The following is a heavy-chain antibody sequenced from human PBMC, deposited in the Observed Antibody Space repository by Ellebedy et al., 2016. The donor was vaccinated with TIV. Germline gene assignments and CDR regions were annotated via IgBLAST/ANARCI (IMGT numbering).Heavy chain of an antibody. Sequence: AASVKVSCKVSGYTLTELSIHWVRQAPGQGLEWMGWINTNTGNPTYAQAFTGRFVFSLDTSVSTAYLQISSLKAEDTAVYYCARNHYDFLTAYAHPPNYWGQGTLVTVSS. D-gene: IGHD3-9*01. CDR3: ARNHYDFLTAYAHPPNY. J-gene: IGHJ4*02. V-gene: IGHV7-4-1*02. CDR1: GYTLTELS. CDR2: INTNTGNP.